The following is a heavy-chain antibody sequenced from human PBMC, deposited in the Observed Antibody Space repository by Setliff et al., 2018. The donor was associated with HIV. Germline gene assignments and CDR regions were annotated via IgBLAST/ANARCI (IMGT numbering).Heavy chain of an antibody. CDR3: ATHRWYSGSYLRDY. V-gene: IGHV1-2*06. CDR1: GYTFTGYY. Sequence: ASVKVSCKASGYTFTGYYMHWVRQAPGQGLEWMGRINPNSGGTNYAQKFQGRVTMTRDTSISTAYMELSRLRSDDTAVYYCATHRWYSGSYLRDYWGQGTLVTVSS. D-gene: IGHD1-26*01. J-gene: IGHJ4*02. CDR2: INPNSGGT.